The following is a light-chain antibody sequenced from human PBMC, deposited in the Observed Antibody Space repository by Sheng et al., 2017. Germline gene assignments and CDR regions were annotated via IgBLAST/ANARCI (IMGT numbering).Light chain of an antibody. V-gene: IGKV3-15*01. CDR1: QSVSSN. Sequence: EIVLTQSPATLSVSPGERATFSCRASQSVSSNLAWYQQKPGQAPRLLIYGASTRATGIPGRFSGTGSGTDFTLTINSLQSEDFAVYYCQQYNDWPRAFGPGTRVDIK. CDR3: QQYNDWPRA. J-gene: IGKJ3*01. CDR2: GAS.